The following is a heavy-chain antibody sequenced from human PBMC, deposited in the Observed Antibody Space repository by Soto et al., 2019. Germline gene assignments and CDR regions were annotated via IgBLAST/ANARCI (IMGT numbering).Heavy chain of an antibody. CDR1: GGSLSSSPYF. J-gene: IGHJ5*02. Sequence: QLQLQESGPSLVKASETLSLTCTVSGGSLSSSPYFWGWIRRPPGKGLEFIGSINNFGDTYYNPSLESRVTLSVDTSKNQFSLRVTSVTATDTGLYYCSRRAPEGFDPWGQGTLVTVSS. V-gene: IGHV4-39*01. CDR2: INNFGDT. CDR3: SRRAPEGFDP.